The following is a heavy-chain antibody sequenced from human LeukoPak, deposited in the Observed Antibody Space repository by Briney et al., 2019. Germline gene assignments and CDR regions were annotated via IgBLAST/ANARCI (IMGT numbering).Heavy chain of an antibody. CDR2: IYSSGSP. V-gene: IGHV4-4*07. CDR3: ARVVRDYYDSSGYYYDY. D-gene: IGHD3-22*01. CDR1: GGSISSYY. Sequence: SETLSLTCTVSGGSISSYYWSWIRQPAGKGLEWVGRIYSSGSPTYPPSLNTLVTMSVDTSKNQFSLKLSSVPAADTAVYYCARVVRDYYDSSGYYYDYWGQGTLVTVSS. J-gene: IGHJ4*02.